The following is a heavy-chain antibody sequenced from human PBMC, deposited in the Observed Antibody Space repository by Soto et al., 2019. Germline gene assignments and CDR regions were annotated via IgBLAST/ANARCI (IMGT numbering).Heavy chain of an antibody. Sequence: PGGSLRLSCAASGFTFSNAWMSWVRQAPGKGLEWVGRIKSKTDGGTTDYAAPVKGRFTISRDDSKNTLYLQMNSLKTEDTAVYYCTTDYVAPSEQYCSSTSCYPLDYWGQGTLVTVSS. CDR1: GFTFSNAW. D-gene: IGHD2-2*01. J-gene: IGHJ4*02. V-gene: IGHV3-15*01. CDR3: TTDYVAPSEQYCSSTSCYPLDY. CDR2: IKSKTDGGTT.